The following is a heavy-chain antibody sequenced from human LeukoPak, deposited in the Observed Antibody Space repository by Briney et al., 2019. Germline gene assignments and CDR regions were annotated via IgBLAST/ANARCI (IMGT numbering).Heavy chain of an antibody. Sequence: PSETLSFTCAVSGYSISSGYYWGWIRQPPGKGLEWIGSIYHSGSTYYNPSLKSRVTISVDTSKNQFSLKLSSVTAADTAVYYCASRVGATPYYYMDVWAKGPRSPSP. CDR2: IYHSGST. D-gene: IGHD1-26*01. CDR3: ASRVGATPYYYMDV. J-gene: IGHJ6*03. V-gene: IGHV4-38-2*01. CDR1: GYSISSGYY.